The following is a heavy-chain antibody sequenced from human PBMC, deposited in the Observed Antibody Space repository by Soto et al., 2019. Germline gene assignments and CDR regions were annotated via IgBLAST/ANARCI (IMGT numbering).Heavy chain of an antibody. V-gene: IGHV1-69*13. CDR3: ARAELLRYFDWLSYRYGMDV. CDR2: IIPIFGTA. Sequence: SVKVSCKASGGTFSSYAISWVRQAPGQGLEWMGGIIPIFGTANYAQKFQGRVTITADESTSTAYMELSSLRSEDTAVYYCARAELLRYFDWLSYRYGMDVWGQGTTVTVSS. J-gene: IGHJ6*02. CDR1: GGTFSSYA. D-gene: IGHD3-9*01.